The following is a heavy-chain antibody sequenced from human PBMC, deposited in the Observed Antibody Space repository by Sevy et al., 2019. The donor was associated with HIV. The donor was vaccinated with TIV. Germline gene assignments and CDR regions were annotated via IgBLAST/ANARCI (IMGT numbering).Heavy chain of an antibody. D-gene: IGHD3-22*01. CDR1: XXXXGSYY. CDR2: IYYSGST. Sequence: SETLSLTXXVSXXXXGSYYWSWXXXPPGKGLEWIGYIYYSGSTNYNPSLKSRVTISVDTSKNQFSLKLSSVTAADTAVYYCASHYYDSSGYXXXDXWGQGTMVXVSS. V-gene: IGHV4-59*01. J-gene: IGHJ3*01. CDR3: ASHYYDSSGYXXXDX.